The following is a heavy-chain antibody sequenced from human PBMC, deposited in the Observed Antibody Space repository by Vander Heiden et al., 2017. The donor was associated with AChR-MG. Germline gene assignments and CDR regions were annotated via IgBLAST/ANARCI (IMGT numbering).Heavy chain of an antibody. J-gene: IGHJ4*02. CDR2: ISYDGSNK. CDR3: ARDLPVTSLIWFGELLFDY. D-gene: IGHD3-10*01. CDR1: GFTFSSYA. V-gene: IGHV3-30-3*01. Sequence: QVQLVESGGGVVQPGRSLRLSCAASGFTFSSYAMHWVRQAPGKGLEWVAVISYDGSNKYYADSVKGRFTISRDNSKNTLYLQMNSLRAEDTAVYYCARDLPVTSLIWFGELLFDYWGQGTLVTVSS.